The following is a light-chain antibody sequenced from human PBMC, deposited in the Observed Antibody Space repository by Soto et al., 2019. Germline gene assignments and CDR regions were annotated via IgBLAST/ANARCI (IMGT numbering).Light chain of an antibody. CDR3: QQYNNWGT. CDR1: QSVGSSY. CDR2: GAS. Sequence: EIVLTQSPGTLSLSPGERATLSCRASQSVGSSYLAWYQQKPGQAPRLLIYGASTRATGIPARFSGSGSGTEFTLTISSLQSEDFAVYYCQQYNNWGTFGQGTKVDIK. V-gene: IGKV3-15*01. J-gene: IGKJ1*01.